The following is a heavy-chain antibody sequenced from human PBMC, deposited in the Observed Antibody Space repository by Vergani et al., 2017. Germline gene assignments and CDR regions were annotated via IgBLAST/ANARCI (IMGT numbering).Heavy chain of an antibody. CDR3: ASSPSYYDSSGYTPWAFDI. CDR1: GGSISSGDYY. V-gene: IGHV4-30-4*08. J-gene: IGHJ3*02. CDR2: IYYSGST. Sequence: QLQESGPGLVKPSQTLSLTCTVSGGSISSGDYYWSWIRQPPGKGLEWIGYIYYSGSTYYNPSLKSRVTISVDTSKNQFSLKLSSVTAADTAVYYCASSPSYYDSSGYTPWAFDIWGQGTMVTVSS. D-gene: IGHD3-22*01.